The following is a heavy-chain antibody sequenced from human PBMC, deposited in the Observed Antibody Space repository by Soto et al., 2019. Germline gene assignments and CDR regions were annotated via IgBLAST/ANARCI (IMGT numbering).Heavy chain of an antibody. V-gene: IGHV4-31*03. CDR3: ARRRLAGAGPYNWFDP. CDR1: AGSISSGGYY. D-gene: IGHD6-19*01. J-gene: IGHJ5*02. Sequence: SETLSLTCTLSAGSISSGGYYCSWIRQHPGKGLDWIGYIYYSGSTHYNPSLKRRVTSSIDSSKNQKSVKLSSGPASDTAVYYCARRRLAGAGPYNWFDPWGQGTLVTVSS. CDR2: IYYSGST.